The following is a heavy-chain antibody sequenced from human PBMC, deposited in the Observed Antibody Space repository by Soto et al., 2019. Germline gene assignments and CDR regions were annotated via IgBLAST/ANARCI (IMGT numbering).Heavy chain of an antibody. V-gene: IGHV3-74*01. Sequence: EVQLVESGGGLVQPGGSLRLSCAASGFTFSNYWMHWVRQVPGKGLVWVSRINSDGSSTTYADSVRGRFTISRDNAKNTLSLQMRSLRGEDTALYYCTRDPAPIGWFDYWGQGTLVTVSS. J-gene: IGHJ5*01. CDR3: TRDPAPIGWFDY. CDR1: GFTFSNYW. CDR2: INSDGSST.